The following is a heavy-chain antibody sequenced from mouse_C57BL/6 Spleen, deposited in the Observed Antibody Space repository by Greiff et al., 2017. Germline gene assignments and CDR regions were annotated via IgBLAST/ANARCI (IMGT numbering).Heavy chain of an antibody. V-gene: IGHV1-58*01. J-gene: IGHJ2*01. CDR3: ARMNYDYDGGNFDY. Sequence: VQLKQSGAELVRPGSSVKMSCKTSGYTFTSYGINWVKQRPGQGLEWIGYIYLGNGYTEYNEKFKGKATLTSDTSSSTAYMQLSSLTSEESANYSCARMNYDYDGGNFDYWGQGTTLTVSS. D-gene: IGHD2-4*01. CDR2: IYLGNGYT. CDR1: GYTFTSYG.